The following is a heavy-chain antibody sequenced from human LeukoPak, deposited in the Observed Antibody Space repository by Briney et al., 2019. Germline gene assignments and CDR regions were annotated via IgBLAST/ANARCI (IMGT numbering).Heavy chain of an antibody. Sequence: PSQTLSLTCTVSGGSISSGGHYWSWIRQHPGKGLEWIGYMYYTGSTYSNPSLKSRVTILLDTSKNQFSLKLSSVTAADTAVYHCARAGLGYDILTGYPKPREFDYWGQGILVTVSS. J-gene: IGHJ4*02. CDR1: GGSISSGGHY. CDR3: ARAGLGYDILTGYPKPREFDY. CDR2: MYYTGST. D-gene: IGHD3-9*01. V-gene: IGHV4-31*03.